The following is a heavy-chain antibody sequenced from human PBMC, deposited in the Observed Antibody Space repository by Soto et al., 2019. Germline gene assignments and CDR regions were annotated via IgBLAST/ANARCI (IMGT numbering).Heavy chain of an antibody. CDR3: STGRSTYALDS. CDR1: AVSFTNAW. Sequence: PGGSLRLSCVASAVSFTNAWMSWVLQAPGKGLEWVGRIKSITDGGTTDYAAPVKGRFTISRDDSNNTLYLQMNSLKTEDTAVYYCSTGRSTYALDSCGPGPLVTVS. V-gene: IGHV3-15*01. CDR2: IKSITDGGTT. J-gene: IGHJ4*02. D-gene: IGHD2-8*01.